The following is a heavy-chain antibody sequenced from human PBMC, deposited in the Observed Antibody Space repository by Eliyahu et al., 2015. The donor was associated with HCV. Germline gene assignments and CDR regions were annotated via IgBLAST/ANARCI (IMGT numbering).Heavy chain of an antibody. CDR1: GFTFSNYA. D-gene: IGHD2-8*02. Sequence: EVQLLESGGGLVQPGGSLRLSCAATGFTFSNYAMNWVRRAPGKGLEWVSSITAGSDSTYYVDSVKGRFTISRDNSKNTLELQMNSLRVEDTAVYYCAKGSLAFCTGARCYPFDQWGQGILVTVSS. CDR3: AKGSLAFCTGARCYPFDQ. J-gene: IGHJ4*02. CDR2: ITAGSDST. V-gene: IGHV3-23*01.